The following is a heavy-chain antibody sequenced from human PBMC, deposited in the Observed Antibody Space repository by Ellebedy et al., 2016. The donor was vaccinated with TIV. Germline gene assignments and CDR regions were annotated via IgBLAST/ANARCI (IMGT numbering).Heavy chain of an antibody. J-gene: IGHJ4*02. D-gene: IGHD3-16*01. CDR3: ARDLAGSSDY. Sequence: GESLKISXVGSGFTFSSRWMHWVRQAPGKGLVWVSRIDSDGSSTSYADSVKGRFTISRDNAKNTLYLQMNSLRAEDTAVYYCARDLAGSSDYWGQGTLVTVSS. CDR2: IDSDGSST. V-gene: IGHV3-74*01. CDR1: GFTFSSRW.